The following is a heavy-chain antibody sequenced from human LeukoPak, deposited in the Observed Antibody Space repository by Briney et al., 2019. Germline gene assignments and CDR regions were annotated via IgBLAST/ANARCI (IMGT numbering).Heavy chain of an antibody. D-gene: IGHD3-22*01. V-gene: IGHV3-23*01. CDR1: GFTFSSFT. J-gene: IGHJ4*02. CDR3: ARDYYDSTGYYFDY. CDR2: ISASGDKT. Sequence: TGASQRLSCAASGFTFSSFTMSWVRQAPGKGLEWISAISASGDKTYYADSVKGRFTISRDNSKDTLYLQMNSLTAEDTAVYYCARDYYDSTGYYFDYWGQGTLVTASS.